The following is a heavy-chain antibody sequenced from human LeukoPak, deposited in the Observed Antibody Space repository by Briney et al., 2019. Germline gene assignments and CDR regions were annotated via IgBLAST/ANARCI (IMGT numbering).Heavy chain of an antibody. J-gene: IGHJ4*02. CDR2: IYYSGST. V-gene: IGHV4-59*01. CDR1: GGSIRSYH. D-gene: IGHD4-17*01. Sequence: PSETLSLTCTVSGGSIRSYHWSWIRQPPGKGLEWIGYIYYSGSTNYNPSLKSRVSISVDTSKNQFSLKLSSVTAADTAVYYCARTGSTVTMLYPFDHWGQGTLVTVSS. CDR3: ARTGSTVTMLYPFDH.